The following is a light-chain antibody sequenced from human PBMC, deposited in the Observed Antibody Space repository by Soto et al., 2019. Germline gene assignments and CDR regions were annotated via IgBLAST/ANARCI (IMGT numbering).Light chain of an antibody. J-gene: IGKJ1*01. V-gene: IGKV1-39*01. CDR2: AAS. Sequence: DIQMTQSPSSLSASVVDRVTITCLTSQSISSYLNWYQQKPGRAPKFLIYAASSLQSGVPSRFGGSGSGTDFTLTISSLQPEDFATYYCQQSYSTPRTFGQGTKVDIK. CDR3: QQSYSTPRT. CDR1: QSISSY.